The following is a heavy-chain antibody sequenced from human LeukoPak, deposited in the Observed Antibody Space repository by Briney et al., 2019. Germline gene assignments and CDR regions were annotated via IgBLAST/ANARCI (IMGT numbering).Heavy chain of an antibody. CDR1: GFTFSSYG. V-gene: IGHV3-30*02. D-gene: IGHD3-10*01. CDR3: ARGEYGSGSYHIDY. Sequence: GGSLRLSCAASGFTFSSYGMHWVRQAPGKGLEWVAFIRYDGSNKYYADSVKGRFTISRDNAKNSLYLQMNSLRAEDTAVYYCARGEYGSGSYHIDYWGQGTLVTVSS. J-gene: IGHJ4*02. CDR2: IRYDGSNK.